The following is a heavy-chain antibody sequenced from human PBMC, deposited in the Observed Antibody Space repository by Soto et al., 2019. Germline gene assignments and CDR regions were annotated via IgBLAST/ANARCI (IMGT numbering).Heavy chain of an antibody. CDR2: ISSSGVST. Sequence: GGSLRLSCSVSGFSFTACAMHWVRQAPNKGLEYVSSISSSGVSTYYADAVKGRFTISRDNSKSTLSLQMSSLRVDDTGVYYCVKDRYVDYWGQGTLVTVSS. J-gene: IGHJ4*02. CDR3: VKDRYVDY. CDR1: GFSFTACA. V-gene: IGHV3-64D*06.